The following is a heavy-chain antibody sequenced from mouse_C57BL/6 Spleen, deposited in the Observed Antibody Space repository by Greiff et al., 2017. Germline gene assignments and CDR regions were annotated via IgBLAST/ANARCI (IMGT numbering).Heavy chain of an antibody. CDR1: GFNIKDYY. V-gene: IGHV14-1*01. CDR3: TTDGKDWYFDV. J-gene: IGHJ1*03. D-gene: IGHD2-1*01. CDR2: IDPEDGDT. Sequence: PLQQSGAELVKPGASVKLSCTASGFNIKDYYMHWVKQRPEQGLEWIGRIDPEDGDTEYAPTFQGKATMTADTSSNTAYLQLSSLTSEDTAVDYGTTDGKDWYFDVWGTGTTVTVSS.